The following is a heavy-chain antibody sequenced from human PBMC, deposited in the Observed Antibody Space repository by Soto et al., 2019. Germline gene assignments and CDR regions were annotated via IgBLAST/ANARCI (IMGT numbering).Heavy chain of an antibody. Sequence: QIQLVQSGTAVKKPGASVKVSCKASGYSFNIYDISWMRQAPGQGLEWMGWISVYNGNTNYAQKLQDRVTMTTDTCTITVYMELRSLRSDDTAVYYCARYRSSLDYWGQGTLVTVSS. D-gene: IGHD6-13*01. J-gene: IGHJ4*02. V-gene: IGHV1-18*01. CDR1: GYSFNIYD. CDR2: ISVYNGNT. CDR3: ARYRSSLDY.